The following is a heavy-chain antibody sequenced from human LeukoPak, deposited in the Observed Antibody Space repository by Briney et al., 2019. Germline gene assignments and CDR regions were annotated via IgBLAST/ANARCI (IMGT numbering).Heavy chain of an antibody. V-gene: IGHV3-7*01. J-gene: IGHJ4*02. CDR2: IKKGGSEK. CDR1: GFTFSSYW. CDR3: ARGPSYGSRCDYLDY. Sequence: GGSLRLSCAASGFTFSSYWMSWVRQAPGKGLEWVANIKKGGSEKNQVDSVKGRFTISRDNAKNSLYLQMNSLRAEDTAVYYCARGPSYGSRCDYLDYWGQGTLVTVSS. D-gene: IGHD3-10*01.